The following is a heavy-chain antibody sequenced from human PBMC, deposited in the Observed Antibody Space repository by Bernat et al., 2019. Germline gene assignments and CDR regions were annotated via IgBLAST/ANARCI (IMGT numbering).Heavy chain of an antibody. V-gene: IGHV3-7*04. D-gene: IGHD6-19*01. CDR2: IKQDGSEK. Sequence: EVQLVESGGGLVQPGGSLSLSCAASGFTFSNYWMSWVRQAPGKGLEWVANIKQDGSEKYYVDSVKGRFTISRDKAKNSLYLQMDSLRAEDTAVYYCAREGRYSSGDYWGQGTLVTVSS. CDR1: GFTFSNYW. CDR3: AREGRYSSGDY. J-gene: IGHJ4*02.